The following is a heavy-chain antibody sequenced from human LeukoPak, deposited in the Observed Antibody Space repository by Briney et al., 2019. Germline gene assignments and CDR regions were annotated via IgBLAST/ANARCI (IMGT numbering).Heavy chain of an antibody. Sequence: AGGSLRLSCAASGFTFSSYSMSWVRQAPGKGLEWVSAISGSGGSTYYADSVKDRFTISRDNSKNTLYLQMNSLRAEDTAVYYCAKVEKVAGRYYFDYWGQGTLVTVSS. D-gene: IGHD6-19*01. V-gene: IGHV3-23*01. CDR3: AKVEKVAGRYYFDY. CDR1: GFTFSSYS. CDR2: ISGSGGST. J-gene: IGHJ4*02.